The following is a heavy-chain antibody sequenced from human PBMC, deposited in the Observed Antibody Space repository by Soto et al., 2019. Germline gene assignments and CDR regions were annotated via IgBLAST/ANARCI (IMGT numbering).Heavy chain of an antibody. CDR3: ARMSLEAICYISEFGAYCSGGSSASRQYYYMDV. CDR2: IYYSGST. D-gene: IGHD2-15*01. V-gene: IGHV4-39*01. J-gene: IGHJ6*03. CDR1: GGSISSSSYY. Sequence: SETLSLTCTVSGGSISSSSYYWGWIRQPPGKGLEWIGSIYYSGSTYYNPSLKSRVTISVDTSKNQFSLKLSSVTAADTAVYYCARMSLEAICYISEFGAYCSGGSSASRQYYYMDVWGKGTXVTVSS.